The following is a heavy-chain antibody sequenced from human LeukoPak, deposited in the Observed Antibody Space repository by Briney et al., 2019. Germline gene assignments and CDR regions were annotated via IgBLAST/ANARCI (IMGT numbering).Heavy chain of an antibody. CDR1: GYTFTRYA. J-gene: IGHJ4*02. CDR3: ARDENYYDSSGYYPTIDY. Sequence: GASLKVSCKASGYTFTRYAMHWVRQAPGQRLEWMGWINAGNGNTKYSQKFQGRVTITRDTSASTAYMELSSLRSEDTAVYYCARDENYYDSSGYYPTIDYWGQGTLVTVSS. D-gene: IGHD3-22*01. CDR2: INAGNGNT. V-gene: IGHV1-3*01.